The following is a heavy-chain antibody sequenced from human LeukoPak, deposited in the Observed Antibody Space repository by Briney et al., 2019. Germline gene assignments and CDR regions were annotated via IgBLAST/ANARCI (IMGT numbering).Heavy chain of an antibody. CDR2: IRYDESNK. J-gene: IGHJ5*02. CDR3: ATMQWLEGVDWFDP. V-gene: IGHV3-30*02. D-gene: IGHD6-19*01. CDR1: GFIFSNYG. Sequence: GGSLRLSCAASGFIFSNYGMHWVRQAPGKGLEWVAFIRYDESNKFYADSVNGRFTISRDNSKNILFLQMNSLRAEDTAVYYCATMQWLEGVDWFDPWGQGTLVTVSS.